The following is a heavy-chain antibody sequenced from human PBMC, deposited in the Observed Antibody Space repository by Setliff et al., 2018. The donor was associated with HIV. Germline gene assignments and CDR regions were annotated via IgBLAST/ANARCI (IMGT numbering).Heavy chain of an antibody. V-gene: IGHV1-18*01. D-gene: IGHD5-12*01. CDR1: GYTFTKYG. Sequence: ASVKVSCKTSGYTFTKYGITWVRQAPGQGLEWMGWISANNGNTNYAQKFQGRVTMTTDTSTRTAYMELGNLRSDDTAVYYCARVADIVARLDYWGQGTLVTVSS. CDR3: ARVADIVARLDY. CDR2: ISANNGNT. J-gene: IGHJ4*02.